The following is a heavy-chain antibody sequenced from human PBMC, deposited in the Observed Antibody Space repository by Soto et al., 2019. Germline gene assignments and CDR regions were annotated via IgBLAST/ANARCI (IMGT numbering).Heavy chain of an antibody. Sequence: LLVESGGGFVQPGGSLRLSCVASGFTFSHAWMDWVRQAPGKGLEWVGRIKSISDGETTNYAASVAGRFTISRDDLKNTLFLHVNSLKTEDTGVYYCTRRIAVAGTYYFDYWGQGTLVTVSS. V-gene: IGHV3-15*07. CDR3: TRRIAVAGTYYFDY. D-gene: IGHD6-19*01. J-gene: IGHJ4*02. CDR2: IKSISDGETT. CDR1: GFTFSHAW.